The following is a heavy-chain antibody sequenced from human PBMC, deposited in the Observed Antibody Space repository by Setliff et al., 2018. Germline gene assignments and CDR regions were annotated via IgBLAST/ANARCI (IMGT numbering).Heavy chain of an antibody. J-gene: IGHJ4*02. CDR1: GGSFSGYY. CDR2: INHSGST. V-gene: IGHV4-34*01. D-gene: IGHD3-3*01. Sequence: PSETLYLTCAVYGGSFSGYYWSWIRQPPGKGLEWIGEINHSGSTNYNPSLKSRVTISVGTSKNQFSLKLSSVTAADTAVYYCARTYNFWSGYFDYWGQGTLVTVSS. CDR3: ARTYNFWSGYFDY.